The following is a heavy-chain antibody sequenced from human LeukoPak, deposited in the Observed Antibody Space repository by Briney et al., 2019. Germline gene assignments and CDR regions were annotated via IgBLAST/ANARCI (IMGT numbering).Heavy chain of an antibody. CDR1: GYRFTSYW. CDR3: ARVGYYYDSSGYYFDY. Sequence: GESLKISCKGSGYRFTSYWIGWVRQMPGKGLEWMAIIYPDDSNSRYSPSFQGQVTISADKSISTAYLQWSSLKASDTAMYYCARVGYYYDSSGYYFDYWGQGTLVTVSS. D-gene: IGHD3-22*01. V-gene: IGHV5-51*01. CDR2: IYPDDSNS. J-gene: IGHJ4*02.